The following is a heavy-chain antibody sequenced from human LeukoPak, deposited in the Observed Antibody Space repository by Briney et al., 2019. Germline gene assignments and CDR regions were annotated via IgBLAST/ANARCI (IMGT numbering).Heavy chain of an antibody. CDR3: ARPLAYCGGDCYSGGFDP. J-gene: IGHJ5*02. CDR1: GYTFTSYY. CDR2: INPSGGST. V-gene: IGHV1-46*01. Sequence: ASVKVSCKASGYTFTSYYMHWVRQAPGQGLEWMGTINPSGGSTSYAQKFQGRVTMTRDTSTSTVYMELSSLRSEDTAVYYCARPLAYCGGDCYSGGFDPWGQGTLVTVSS. D-gene: IGHD2-21*02.